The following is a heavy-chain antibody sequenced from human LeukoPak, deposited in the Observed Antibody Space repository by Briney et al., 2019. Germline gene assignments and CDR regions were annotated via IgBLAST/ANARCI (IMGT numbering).Heavy chain of an antibody. CDR3: AKGIAAAGLFDY. CDR2: IYWDDDK. Sequence: SGPTLVKPTQTLTLTCTFSGFSLSTSGVGVGWIRQPPGKALEWLALIYWDDDKRYSPSLKSRLTITKDTSKNQVVLTMTNMDPVDTATYYCAKGIAAAGLFDYWGQGTLVTVST. D-gene: IGHD6-13*01. J-gene: IGHJ4*02. V-gene: IGHV2-5*02. CDR1: GFSLSTSGVG.